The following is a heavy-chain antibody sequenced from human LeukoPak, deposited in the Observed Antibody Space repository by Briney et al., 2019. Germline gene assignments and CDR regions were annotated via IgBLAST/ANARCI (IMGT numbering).Heavy chain of an antibody. J-gene: IGHJ4*02. CDR3: ARDLAGYYDSSGLDY. Sequence: GASVKVSCKASGYTFTGYYMHWVRQAPGQGLEWVGWINPNSGGTNYAQTFQGRVTMTRDTSISTAYMELSRLRSDDTAVYYCARDLAGYYDSSGLDYWGQGTLVTVSS. V-gene: IGHV1-2*02. CDR2: INPNSGGT. CDR1: GYTFTGYY. D-gene: IGHD3-22*01.